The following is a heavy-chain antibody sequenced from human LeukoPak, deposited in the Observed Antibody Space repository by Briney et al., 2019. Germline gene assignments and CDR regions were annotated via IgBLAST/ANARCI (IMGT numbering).Heavy chain of an antibody. J-gene: IGHJ4*02. Sequence: GGSLRLSCAVSGFTFSSYGMHWVRQAPGKGLEWVAFIRYDGSNKYYADSVKGRFTISRDNSKNTLYLQMNSLRAEDTAVYYCAKARSIAAAGPPFDYWGQGTLVTVSS. D-gene: IGHD6-13*01. CDR2: IRYDGSNK. CDR1: GFTFSSYG. V-gene: IGHV3-30*02. CDR3: AKARSIAAAGPPFDY.